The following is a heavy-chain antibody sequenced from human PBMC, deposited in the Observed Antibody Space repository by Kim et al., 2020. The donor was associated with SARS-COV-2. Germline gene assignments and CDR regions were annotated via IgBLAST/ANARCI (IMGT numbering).Heavy chain of an antibody. J-gene: IGHJ4*02. CDR1: GGSISSGGYY. CDR2: IYYSGST. CDR3: ARHCSGGSCYSWYFDY. D-gene: IGHD2-15*01. Sequence: SETLSLTCTVSGGSISSGGYYWSWIRQHPGKGLEWIGYIYYSGSTYHNPSLKSRVTISVDTSKNQFSLKLSSVTAADTAVYYCARHCSGGSCYSWYFDYWGQGTLVTVSS. V-gene: IGHV4-31*03.